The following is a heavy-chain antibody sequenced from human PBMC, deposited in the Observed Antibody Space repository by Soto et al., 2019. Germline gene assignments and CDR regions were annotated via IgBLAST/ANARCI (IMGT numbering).Heavy chain of an antibody. CDR3: ARDQDSSSRLIYFDY. D-gene: IGHD6-6*01. CDR2: MNPNSGTT. V-gene: IGHV1-8*02. CDR1: GYPFGDNH. J-gene: IGHJ4*02. Sequence: AASVKVSCKASGYPFGDNHIHWLRHATGQGLEWMGWMNPNSGTTGYAPKFQGRITMTRATSTSTVYMELRSLRSEDTAVYYCARDQDSSSRLIYFDYWGQGTLVTVSS.